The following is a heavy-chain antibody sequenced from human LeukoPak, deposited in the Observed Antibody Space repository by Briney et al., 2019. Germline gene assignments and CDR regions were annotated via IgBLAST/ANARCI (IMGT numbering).Heavy chain of an antibody. CDR3: ARSDVDMAA. V-gene: IGHV3-30*03. J-gene: IGHJ5*02. D-gene: IGHD5-12*01. CDR1: GFTFSTYG. CDR2: ISNDGSNK. Sequence: PGGSLRLSCAASGFTFSTYGMHWVRQAPGKGLEWVAVISNDGSNKLYADSVKGRFTISRDNFKNTLYLQMNSLRAEDTAMHYCARSDVDMAAWGQGTLVTVSS.